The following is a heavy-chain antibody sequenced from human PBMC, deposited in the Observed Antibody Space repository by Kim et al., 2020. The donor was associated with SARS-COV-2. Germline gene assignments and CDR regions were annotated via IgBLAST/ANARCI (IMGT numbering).Heavy chain of an antibody. CDR2: ISYGGST. V-gene: IGHV4-39*07. D-gene: IGHD3-16*01. CDR1: GGSISSGGYY. CDR3: ARDRFYSIDSQGEFDY. Sequence: SETLSLTCSVSGGSISSGGYYWGWIRQPPGMGLEGIGSISYGGSTYYNPSLKSRVTISVDTSKNQFSLKVNSVTAVDTAMYDCARDRFYSIDSQGEFDYWGQGTLVTVSA. J-gene: IGHJ4*02.